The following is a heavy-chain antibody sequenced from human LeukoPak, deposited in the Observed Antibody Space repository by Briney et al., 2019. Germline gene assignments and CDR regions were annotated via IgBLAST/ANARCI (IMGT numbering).Heavy chain of an antibody. Sequence: GGTLRLSRAASGFAFSIHGMSWVRQAPGKGLEWVSGIGGSGGSTYYADSVKGRFTISRDNSKNTLYLQMNSLRAEDTAVYYCARDQCHYYGSGRCGYYYYYYMDVWGKGTTVTISS. CDR3: ARDQCHYYGSGRCGYYYYYYMDV. J-gene: IGHJ6*03. CDR1: GFAFSIHG. V-gene: IGHV3-23*01. CDR2: IGGSGGST. D-gene: IGHD3-10*01.